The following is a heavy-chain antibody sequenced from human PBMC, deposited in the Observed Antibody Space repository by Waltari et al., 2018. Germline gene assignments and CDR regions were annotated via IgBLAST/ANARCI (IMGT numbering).Heavy chain of an antibody. J-gene: IGHJ6*02. V-gene: IGHV4-30-2*01. CDR3: ARAPFHPGSRYYYYYGMDV. CDR2: IYQSGST. Sequence: QLQLQESGSGLVKPSQTLSLTCAVSGGSISSGGYSWSWIRQPPGKGLEWIGYIYQSGSTDYTPSLKSRVTISVDRSKNQFSLKLSSVTAADTAVYYCARAPFHPGSRYYYYYGMDVWGQGTTVTVSS. CDR1: GGSISSGGYS.